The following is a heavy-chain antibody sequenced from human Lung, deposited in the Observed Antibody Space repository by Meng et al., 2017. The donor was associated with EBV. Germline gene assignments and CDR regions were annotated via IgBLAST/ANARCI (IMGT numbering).Heavy chain of an antibody. CDR1: GGSFSGYY. Sequence: GQLQQWGAGLFKPSGTLPLTCAVYGGSFSGYYGSWIRQPPGKGLEWIGEINHSGSTNYNPSLKSRVTISVDTSKNQFSLKLNSMTAADTAVYYCARASYGSGSPLGESWFDPWGQGTLVTVSS. V-gene: IGHV4-34*01. D-gene: IGHD3-10*01. J-gene: IGHJ5*02. CDR2: INHSGST. CDR3: ARASYGSGSPLGESWFDP.